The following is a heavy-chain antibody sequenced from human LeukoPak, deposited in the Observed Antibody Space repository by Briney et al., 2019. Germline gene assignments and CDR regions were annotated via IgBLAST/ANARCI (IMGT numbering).Heavy chain of an antibody. CDR3: ARATAITIFGVVIIRGQFDY. CDR1: GGSFSGYY. CDR2: INHSGST. Sequence: SETLPLTCAVYGGSFSGYYWSWIRQPPGKGLEWIGEINHSGSTNYNPSLKSRVTISVDTSKNQFSLKLSSVTAADTAVYYCARATAITIFGVVIIRGQFDYWGQGTLVTVSS. D-gene: IGHD3-3*01. J-gene: IGHJ4*02. V-gene: IGHV4-34*01.